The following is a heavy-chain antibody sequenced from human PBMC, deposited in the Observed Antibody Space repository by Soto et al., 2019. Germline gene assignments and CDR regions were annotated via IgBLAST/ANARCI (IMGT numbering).Heavy chain of an antibody. J-gene: IGHJ4*02. V-gene: IGHV4-30-2*01. Sequence: PSETLSLTCSFPGSSISNGDYSWGWIRQPPGRALEWIGYIYSSGRSDYNPSLKSRVTLSIDRSKNQFSLRLTSVTAADAAVYECASGREGPFLAFWGQGALVTVSS. CDR1: GSSISNGDYS. CDR2: IYSSGRS. CDR3: ASGREGPFLAF.